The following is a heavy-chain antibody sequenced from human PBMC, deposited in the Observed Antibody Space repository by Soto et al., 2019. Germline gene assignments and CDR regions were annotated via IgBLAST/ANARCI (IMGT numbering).Heavy chain of an antibody. Sequence: PGGSLRLSCAASGFTFSSYSMNWVRQAPGKGLEWVSSISSSSSYIYYADSVKGRFTISRDNAKNSLYLQMNSLRAEDTAVYYCARDGAVAQYYYGMDVWGQGTTVTVSS. CDR1: GFTFSSYS. J-gene: IGHJ6*02. D-gene: IGHD6-19*01. CDR3: ARDGAVAQYYYGMDV. V-gene: IGHV3-21*01. CDR2: ISSSSSYI.